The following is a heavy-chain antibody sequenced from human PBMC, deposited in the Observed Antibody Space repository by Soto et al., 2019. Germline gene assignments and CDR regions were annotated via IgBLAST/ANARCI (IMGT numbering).Heavy chain of an antibody. J-gene: IGHJ4*02. Sequence: SETLSLTCTVSGGSISSYYWSWIRQPPGKGLEWIGYIYYSGSTNYNPSLKSRVTISVDTSKNQFSLKLSSVTAADTAVYYCASLEEAGVLGYWGQGTLVTVSS. V-gene: IGHV4-59*01. CDR3: ASLEEAGVLGY. CDR2: IYYSGST. CDR1: GGSISSYY. D-gene: IGHD6-19*01.